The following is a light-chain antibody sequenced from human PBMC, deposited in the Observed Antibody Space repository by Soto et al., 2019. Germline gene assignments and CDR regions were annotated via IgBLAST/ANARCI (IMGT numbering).Light chain of an antibody. J-gene: IGKJ2*01. CDR1: QSVNTN. CDR2: GAS. V-gene: IGKV3-15*01. CDR3: QQYNSWPPYT. Sequence: EIVMTQSPAALSVSPGERATLSCRASQSVNTNLAWYQQKPGQAPRLLIYGASTRATGIPARFSGSGSETEFTLTIRSLQSEDSAVYDCQQYNSWPPYTFGQGTKLEIK.